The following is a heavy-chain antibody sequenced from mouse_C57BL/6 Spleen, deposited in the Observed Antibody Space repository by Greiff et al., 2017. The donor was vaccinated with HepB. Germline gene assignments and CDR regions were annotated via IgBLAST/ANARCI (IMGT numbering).Heavy chain of an antibody. CDR2: IHPNSGST. CDR1: GYTFTSYW. V-gene: IGHV1-64*01. CDR3: ARGPLITPVVATPHFDY. D-gene: IGHD1-1*01. Sequence: VQLQQPGAELVKPGASVKLSCKASGYTFTSYWMHWVKQRPGQGLEWIGMIHPNSGSTNYNEKFKSKATLTVDKSSSTAYMQLSSLTSEDSAVYYCARGPLITPVVATPHFDYWGQGTTLTVSS. J-gene: IGHJ2*01.